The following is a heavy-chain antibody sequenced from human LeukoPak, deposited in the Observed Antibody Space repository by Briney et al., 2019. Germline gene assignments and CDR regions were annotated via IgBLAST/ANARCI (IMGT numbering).Heavy chain of an antibody. Sequence: PGGSLRLSCAASGFTFSSYSMNWVRQAPGKGREWLSYISSSSSTIYYADSVKGRFTISRDNAKNSLYLQMNSLRAEDTAMYYCARGYDISDYWGQGTVVTVSS. CDR1: GFTFSSYS. CDR2: ISSSSSTI. V-gene: IGHV3-48*04. CDR3: ARGYDISDY. J-gene: IGHJ4*02. D-gene: IGHD3-9*01.